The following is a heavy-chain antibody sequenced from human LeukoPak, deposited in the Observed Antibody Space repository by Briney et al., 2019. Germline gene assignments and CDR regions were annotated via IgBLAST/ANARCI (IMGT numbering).Heavy chain of an antibody. CDR3: ARDAQRGFDYSNSLEY. V-gene: IGHV3-33*01. Sequence: PGGSLRLSCAASGFIFSHYGMHWVRQAPGKGLEWVAVIWSDGSNRIYADSVKGRFTISRDNSQNTVFLQMNSLRAEDTAMYYCARDAQRGFDYSNSLEYWGHGTLFTVSS. D-gene: IGHD4-11*01. CDR1: GFIFSHYG. CDR2: IWSDGSNR. J-gene: IGHJ4*01.